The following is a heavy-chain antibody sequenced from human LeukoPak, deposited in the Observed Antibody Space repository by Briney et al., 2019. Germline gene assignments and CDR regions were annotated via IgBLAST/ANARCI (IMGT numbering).Heavy chain of an antibody. V-gene: IGHV1-18*01. D-gene: IGHD6-6*01. J-gene: IGHJ6*03. Sequence: GASVKVSCKASGYTFTNYGISWVRQAPGQGLEWMGWINTYSANTNYAQEFQDRVIMTTDTSTSTAYMELRSLRSDDTAVYYCAREGGIARPPYLYYYIDVWGKGTTVTVSS. CDR3: AREGGIARPPYLYYYIDV. CDR2: INTYSANT. CDR1: GYTFTNYG.